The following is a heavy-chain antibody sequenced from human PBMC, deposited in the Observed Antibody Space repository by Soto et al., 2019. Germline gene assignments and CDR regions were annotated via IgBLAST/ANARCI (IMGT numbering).Heavy chain of an antibody. Sequence: QVQLVESGGGVVQPGRSLRLSCAASGFSLNDYGMLWVRQPPGKGLEWVAVISSDGRNKYYTDSVRGRFTISRDISKGTLYLQMNSLRAEDTAVYYCAKSNRGAYDTPDFWGQGTLVTVS. CDR1: GFSLNDYG. CDR2: ISSDGRNK. CDR3: AKSNRGAYDTPDF. D-gene: IGHD3-22*01. V-gene: IGHV3-30*18. J-gene: IGHJ4*02.